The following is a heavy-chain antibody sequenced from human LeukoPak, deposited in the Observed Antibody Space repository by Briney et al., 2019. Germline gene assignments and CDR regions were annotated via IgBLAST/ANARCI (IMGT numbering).Heavy chain of an antibody. D-gene: IGHD4-23*01. CDR2: IIPIFGIA. Sequence: ASVKVSCKASGGTFSSYAISWVRQAPGQGLEWMGRIIPIFGIANYAQKFQGRVTITADKSTSTAYMELGSLRSEDTAVYYCASQASGNLKPVWGQGTLVTVSS. V-gene: IGHV1-69*04. CDR1: GGTFSSYA. CDR3: ASQASGNLKPV. J-gene: IGHJ4*02.